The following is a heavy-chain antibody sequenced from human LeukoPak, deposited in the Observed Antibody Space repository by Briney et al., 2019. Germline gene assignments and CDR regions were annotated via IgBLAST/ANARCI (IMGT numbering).Heavy chain of an antibody. Sequence: GGSLRLSCAASGFTFSSYAMHWVRQAPGKGLEWVAVISYDGSNKYYADSVKGQLTISRDNSKNTLYLQMNSLRAEDTAVYYCARGDVLRFLEWLPYFDYWGQGTLVTVSS. CDR1: GFTFSSYA. V-gene: IGHV3-30-3*01. D-gene: IGHD3-3*01. J-gene: IGHJ4*02. CDR2: ISYDGSNK. CDR3: ARGDVLRFLEWLPYFDY.